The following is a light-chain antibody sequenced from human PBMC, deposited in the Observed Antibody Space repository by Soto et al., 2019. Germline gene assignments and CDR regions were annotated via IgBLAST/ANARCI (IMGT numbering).Light chain of an antibody. Sequence: AIQMTQSPSSLSASVGDRVTITCRASQGIGTELGWYHQRPGKAPRLLIYGTSTLQHGVPSRFSGSGSDTDFTLIISSLQPEDFATYYCLQDSTYPRTFGQGTKVEIK. CDR3: LQDSTYPRT. J-gene: IGKJ1*01. CDR1: QGIGTE. V-gene: IGKV1-6*01. CDR2: GTS.